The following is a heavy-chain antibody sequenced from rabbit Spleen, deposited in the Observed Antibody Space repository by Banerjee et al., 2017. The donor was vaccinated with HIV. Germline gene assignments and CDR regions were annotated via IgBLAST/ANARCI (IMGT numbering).Heavy chain of an antibody. D-gene: IGHD1-1*01. CDR1: GFSFSDRDV. V-gene: IGHV1S45*01. CDR2: INTATAKG. Sequence: QEQLEESGGGLVKPGGSLTLTCEASGFSFSDRDVMCWVRQAPGKGLEWIACINTATAKGVYASLAKGRFAISKTSSTTVTLQMTSLTAADTATYFCARDLVGVIGWNFILWGPGTLVTVS. J-gene: IGHJ4*01. CDR3: ARDLVGVIGWNFIL.